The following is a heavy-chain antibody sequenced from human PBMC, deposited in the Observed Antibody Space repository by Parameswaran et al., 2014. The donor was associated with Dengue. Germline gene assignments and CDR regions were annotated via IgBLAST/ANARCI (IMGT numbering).Heavy chain of an antibody. J-gene: IGHJ2*01. CDR2: INHSGST. CDR3: ARGLMITFGGVMGDYWYFDL. V-gene: IGHV4-34*01. Sequence: SETLSLTCAVYGGSFSGYYWSWIRQPPGKGLEWIGEINHSGSTNYNPSLKSRVTISVDTSKNQFSLKLSSVTAADTAVYYCARGLMITFGGVMGDYWYFDLWGRGTLVTVSS. D-gene: IGHD3-16*01. CDR1: GGSFSGYY.